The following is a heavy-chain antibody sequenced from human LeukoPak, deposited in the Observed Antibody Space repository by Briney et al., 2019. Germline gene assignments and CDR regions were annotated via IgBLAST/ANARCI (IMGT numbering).Heavy chain of an antibody. CDR1: GFTFSSYW. D-gene: IGHD2-2*02. Sequence: GGSLRLSCAASGFTFSSYWMTWVRQAPGKGLEWVANINQDGSEKYYADSVKGRFTISRDDAKNSLYLQMNSLRAEDTAVYYCARDRDCTRNSCYMKFQSFDLWGRGTLVTVSS. CDR2: INQDGSEK. J-gene: IGHJ2*01. CDR3: ARDRDCTRNSCYMKFQSFDL. V-gene: IGHV3-7*01.